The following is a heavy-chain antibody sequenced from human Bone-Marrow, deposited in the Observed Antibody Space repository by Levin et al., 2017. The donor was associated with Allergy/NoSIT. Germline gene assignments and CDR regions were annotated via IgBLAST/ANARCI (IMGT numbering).Heavy chain of an antibody. J-gene: IGHJ6*03. V-gene: IGHV4-59*01. CDR3: ARVKDSFYYYMDV. CDR1: GTSISSYY. Sequence: SETLSLTCTVSGTSISSYYWSWIRQPPGKGLEWIGYIYYSGSTNYNPSLKSRVTISVDTSKNQFSLKLSSVTAADTAVYYCARVKDSFYYYMDVWGKGTTVTVSS. CDR2: IYYSGST. D-gene: IGHD3/OR15-3a*01.